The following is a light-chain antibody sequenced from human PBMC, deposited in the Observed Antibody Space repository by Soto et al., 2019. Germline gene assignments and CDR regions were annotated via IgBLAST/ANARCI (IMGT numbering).Light chain of an antibody. J-gene: IGKJ4*01. CDR1: QGISSY. CDR3: QQVNVYPST. Sequence: IQLTQSPSSLSASVGDRVTITCRASQGISSYLGWYQQKPGKAPNLLIYDASTLHSGVPSRFSGGGSGTDFTPTISSLQPEDFATYYCQQVNVYPSTFGGGTKVEIK. V-gene: IGKV1-9*01. CDR2: DAS.